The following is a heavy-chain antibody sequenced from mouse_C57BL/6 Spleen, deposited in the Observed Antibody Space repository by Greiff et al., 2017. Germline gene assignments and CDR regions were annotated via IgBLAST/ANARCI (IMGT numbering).Heavy chain of an antibody. D-gene: IGHD2-13*01. CDR1: GYTFTSYG. CDR3: ARRDDDYHYFDY. V-gene: IGHV1-81*01. J-gene: IGHJ2*01. CDR2: IYPRSGNT. Sequence: VQVVESGAELARPGASVKLSCKASGYTFTSYGISWVKQRTGQGLEWIGEIYPRSGNTYYNEKFKGKATLTADKSSSTAYMELRSLTSEDSAVYFCARRDDDYHYFDYWGQGTTLTVSS.